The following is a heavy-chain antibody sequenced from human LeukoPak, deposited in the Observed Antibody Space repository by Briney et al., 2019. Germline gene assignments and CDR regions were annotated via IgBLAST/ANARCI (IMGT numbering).Heavy chain of an antibody. CDR3: ARAQKAYAIREWPRNDY. D-gene: IGHD2-8*01. CDR2: INHSGST. J-gene: IGHJ4*02. Sequence: SETLSLTCAVYGGSFSGYYWSWTRQPPGKGLEWIGEINHSGSTNYNPSLKSRVTISVDTSKNQFSLKLSSVTAADTAVYYCARAQKAYAIREWPRNDYWGQGTLVTVSS. CDR1: GGSFSGYY. V-gene: IGHV4-34*01.